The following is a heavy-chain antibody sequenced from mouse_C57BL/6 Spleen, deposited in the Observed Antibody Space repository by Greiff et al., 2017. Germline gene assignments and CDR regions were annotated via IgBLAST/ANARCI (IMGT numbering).Heavy chain of an antibody. Sequence: DVKLQESGGDLVKPGGSLQLSCAASGLTFSSYGMSWVRQTPDKRLEWVATISSGGSYTFSPASVKGRFPISRAHDTNTRYLQMSSRKSEDTAMYYCARQGDYEYYWYFAVWGTGTTVTVSS. CDR3: ARQGDYEYYWYFAV. CDR1: GLTFSSYG. J-gene: IGHJ1*03. CDR2: ISSGGSYT. D-gene: IGHD2-4*01. V-gene: IGHV5-6*02.